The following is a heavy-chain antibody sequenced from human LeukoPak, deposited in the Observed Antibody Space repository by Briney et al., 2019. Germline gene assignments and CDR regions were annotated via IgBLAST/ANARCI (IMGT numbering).Heavy chain of an antibody. D-gene: IGHD3-3*01. CDR2: INWNGGST. Sequence: GGSLRLSCAASGFTFDDYGMSWVRQAPGKGLEWVSGINWNGGSTGYADSVKGRFTISRDNAKNSLYLQMNSLRAEDTALYYCARDPRRYGDFWSGYAHYYYMDVWGKGTTVTVSS. CDR1: GFTFDDYG. J-gene: IGHJ6*03. CDR3: ARDPRRYGDFWSGYAHYYYMDV. V-gene: IGHV3-20*04.